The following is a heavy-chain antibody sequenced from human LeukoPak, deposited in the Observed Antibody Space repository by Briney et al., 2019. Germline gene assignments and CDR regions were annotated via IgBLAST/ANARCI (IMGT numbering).Heavy chain of an antibody. D-gene: IGHD3-16*01. Sequence: GGTLRLSCEASGFSFSIYGMSWVRQAPGKGLEWVSGISGSGGNTYYAEALTGRFTVSRDNSKNTLYLQMNSLRAEDTALYYCAKGGLRGGTYNDDFWGQGTLVTVSS. CDR2: ISGSGGNT. CDR1: GFSFSIYG. CDR3: AKGGLRGGTYNDDF. V-gene: IGHV3-23*01. J-gene: IGHJ4*02.